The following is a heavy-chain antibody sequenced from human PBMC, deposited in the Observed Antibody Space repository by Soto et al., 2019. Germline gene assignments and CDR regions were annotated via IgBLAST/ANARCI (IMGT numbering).Heavy chain of an antibody. CDR1: GGSVSSGSYY. CDR2: IYYSGST. Sequence: PSETLSLTCTVSGGSVSSGSYYWSWIRQPPGKGLEWIGYIYYSGSTNYNPSLKSRVTISVDTSKNQFSLKLSSVTAADTAVYYCASDVLRYFDWFLDPPPYYGMDVWGQGTTVTVSS. V-gene: IGHV4-61*01. D-gene: IGHD3-9*01. CDR3: ASDVLRYFDWFLDPPPYYGMDV. J-gene: IGHJ6*02.